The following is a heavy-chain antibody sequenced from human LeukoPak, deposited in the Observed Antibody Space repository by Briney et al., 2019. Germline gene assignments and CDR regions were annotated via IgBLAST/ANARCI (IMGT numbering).Heavy chain of an antibody. D-gene: IGHD1-26*01. J-gene: IGHJ4*02. V-gene: IGHV4-4*09. Sequence: SQTRSLTCTVSGGSISRDYWSWIRQPPGKVRGWIGYISTSGSTKYNPSLKSRVNISVDTYEKQFSLKLSSVPAADTAVYYCATRGSYSYYFDHWGQGTLVTVSS. CDR1: GGSISRDY. CDR3: ATRGSYSYYFDH. CDR2: ISTSGST.